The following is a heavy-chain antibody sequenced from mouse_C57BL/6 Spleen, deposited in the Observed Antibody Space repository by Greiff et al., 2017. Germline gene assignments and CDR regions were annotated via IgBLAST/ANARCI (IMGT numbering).Heavy chain of an antibody. CDR3: ARGGLRALGDY. Sequence: QVQLQQPGAELVKPGASVKMSCKASGYTFTSYWITWVKQRPGQGLEWIGDLYPGSGSTNYNEKFKSKATLTVDTSSSTAYMQRSSLTAEDSAVYYCARGGLRALGDYWGQGTSVTVSS. CDR1: GYTFTSYW. V-gene: IGHV1-55*01. CDR2: LYPGSGST. D-gene: IGHD2-4*01. J-gene: IGHJ4*01.